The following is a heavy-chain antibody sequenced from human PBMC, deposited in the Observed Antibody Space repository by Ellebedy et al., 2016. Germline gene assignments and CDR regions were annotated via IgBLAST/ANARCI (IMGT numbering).Heavy chain of an antibody. D-gene: IGHD1-26*01. CDR3: ARDRSGSVVADDALDV. Sequence: LSLTCAASGFTFSAFGMSWVRQPPGKGLEWVASMTGGGSYTYYADSMKGRFTMSRDDARNSVYLQLNSLRAEDTAVYYCARDRSGSVVADDALDVWGPGTKVTVSS. CDR1: GFTFSAFG. CDR2: MTGGGSYT. V-gene: IGHV3-21*01. J-gene: IGHJ3*01.